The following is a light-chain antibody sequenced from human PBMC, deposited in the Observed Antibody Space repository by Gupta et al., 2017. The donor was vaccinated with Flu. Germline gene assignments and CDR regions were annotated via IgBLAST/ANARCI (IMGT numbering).Light chain of an antibody. J-gene: IGLJ3*02. CDR2: EDR. Sequence: GQTARITCSGDALPKKYAYWYQQKSGQAPVLIIYEDRKRPSGIPERFSGSSSETMATLTISGAQVEDEADYYCYSTDTSGKHRVFGGGTNLTVL. CDR3: YSTDTSGKHRV. CDR1: ALPKKY. V-gene: IGLV3-10*01.